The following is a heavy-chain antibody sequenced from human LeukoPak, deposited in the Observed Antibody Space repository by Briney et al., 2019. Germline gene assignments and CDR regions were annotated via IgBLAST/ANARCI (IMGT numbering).Heavy chain of an antibody. J-gene: IGHJ4*02. CDR1: GGSISSGGYS. CDR2: IYHSGST. Sequence: SETLSLTCAVSGGSISSGGYSWSWIRQPPGKGLERIGYIYHSGSTYYNPSLKSRVTISVDRSKNQLSLNLSSVTAADTAVYYCARGVTSLYFDYWGQGTLVTVSS. V-gene: IGHV4-30-2*01. D-gene: IGHD3-16*02. CDR3: ARGVTSLYFDY.